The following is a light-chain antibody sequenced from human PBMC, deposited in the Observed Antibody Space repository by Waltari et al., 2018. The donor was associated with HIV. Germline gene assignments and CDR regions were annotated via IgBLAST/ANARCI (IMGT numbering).Light chain of an antibody. J-gene: IGKJ4*01. CDR3: QQTNTLPVT. CDR1: HDLNKW. CDR2: TAS. Sequence: DIQLTQSPSSVSASVGDTVTITCRASHDLNKWLAWYQQKPGKAPKLLIYTASTLQIGVPSRFSGGGSGSEYTLTISSLQPEDFAMYYCQQTNTLPVTFGGGTRVEIK. V-gene: IGKV1-12*01.